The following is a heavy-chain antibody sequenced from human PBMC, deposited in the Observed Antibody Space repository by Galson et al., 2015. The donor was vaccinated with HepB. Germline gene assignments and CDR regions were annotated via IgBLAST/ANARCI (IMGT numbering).Heavy chain of an antibody. Sequence: SLRLSCAASGFTFSSYGMHWVRQAPGKGLEWVAVISYDGSNKYYADSVKGRFTISRDNSKNKLYLQMNILRAEDTAVYDCAKTPWSYKTITMIVEGGMDVCGHGTTGTAAS. CDR1: GFTFSSYG. J-gene: IGHJ6*02. D-gene: IGHD3-22*01. CDR3: AKTPWSYKTITMIVEGGMDV. CDR2: ISYDGSNK. V-gene: IGHV3-30*18.